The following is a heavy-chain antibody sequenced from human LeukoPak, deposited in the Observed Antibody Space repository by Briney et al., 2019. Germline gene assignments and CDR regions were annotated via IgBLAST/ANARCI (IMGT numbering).Heavy chain of an antibody. D-gene: IGHD5-12*01. CDR1: GGSFSGYY. CDR2: IYYSGST. Sequence: SETLSLTCAVYGGSFSGYYWSWIRQPPGKGLEWIGYIYYSGSTNYNPSLKSRVTISVDTSKNQFSLKLSSVTAADTAVYYCARRDIVAPGYFDYWGQGTLVTVSS. CDR3: ARRDIVAPGYFDY. V-gene: IGHV4-59*08. J-gene: IGHJ4*02.